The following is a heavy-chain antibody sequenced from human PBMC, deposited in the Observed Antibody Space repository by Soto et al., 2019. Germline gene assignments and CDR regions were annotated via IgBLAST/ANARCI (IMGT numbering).Heavy chain of an antibody. D-gene: IGHD5-12*01. CDR2: IYYSGST. CDR3: ARAYGGYADY. Sequence: SETLSLTCTVSGGSVSSGRNYWSWIRQPPGKGLEWIGYIYYSGSTNYNPSLKSRVTISVDTSKNQFSLKLSSVTAADTAVYYCARAYGGYADYWGQGALVTVSS. J-gene: IGHJ4*02. CDR1: GGSVSSGRNY. V-gene: IGHV4-61*01.